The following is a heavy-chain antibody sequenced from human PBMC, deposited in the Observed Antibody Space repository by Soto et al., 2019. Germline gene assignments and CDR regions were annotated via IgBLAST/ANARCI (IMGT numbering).Heavy chain of an antibody. Sequence: SSETLSLTCTVSGGSINTFYWSWVRQPAGKGLEWIGRIFSSGSTSFNPSLESRVAMSVDTSKNHFSLNLSSVTAADMAVYYCAREGSYSAYNFAHGIQLWSFDFWGQGALVTVSS. CDR2: IFSSGST. V-gene: IGHV4-4*07. CDR1: GGSINTFY. J-gene: IGHJ4*02. CDR3: AREGSYSAYNFAHGIQLWSFDF. D-gene: IGHD5-12*01.